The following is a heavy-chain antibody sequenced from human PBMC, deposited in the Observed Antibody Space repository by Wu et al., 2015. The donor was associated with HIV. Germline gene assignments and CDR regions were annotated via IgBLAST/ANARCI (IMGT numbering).Heavy chain of an antibody. CDR2: IIPIFGTA. V-gene: IGHV1-69*01. D-gene: IGHD4-23*01. J-gene: IGHJ6*03. CDR1: GYTFTSYD. Sequence: QVQLVQSGAEVKKPGASVKVSCKASGYTFTSYDINWVRQATGQGLEWMGGIIPIFGTANYAQKFQGRVTITADESTSTAYMELSSLRSEDTAVYYCARRPPPYRWDXPKPLVTYYMDVVGTKGPRSPSP. CDR3: ARRPPPYRWDXPKPLVTYYMDV.